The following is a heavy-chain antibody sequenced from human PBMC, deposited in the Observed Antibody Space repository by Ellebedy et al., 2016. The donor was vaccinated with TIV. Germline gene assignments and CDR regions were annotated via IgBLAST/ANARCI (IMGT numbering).Heavy chain of an antibody. D-gene: IGHD3-10*01. J-gene: IGHJ3*01. CDR2: INPSGKV. CDR3: SRGRRFSASYHPMMATFEF. V-gene: IGHV4-34*01. CDR1: GGSFLGYY. Sequence: GSLRLSXSVQGGSFLGYYWSWIRQSPGKGLEWIGDINPSGKVNYTTSLKSRLIMSIDTSKRQISLNLKSLTAADTGIYYCSRGRRFSASYHPMMATFEFWGQGTTVIVSS.